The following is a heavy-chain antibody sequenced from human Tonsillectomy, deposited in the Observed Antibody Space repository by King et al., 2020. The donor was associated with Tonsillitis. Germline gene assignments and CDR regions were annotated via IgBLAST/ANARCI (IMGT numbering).Heavy chain of an antibody. CDR1: GFTFSSYS. D-gene: IGHD2-2*01. J-gene: IGHJ6*02. CDR3: ARDCGSSTSCYPYYYSGMDV. CDR2: ISSSSSYI. V-gene: IGHV3-21*01. Sequence: VQLVESGGGLVKPGGSLRLSCTASGFTFSSYSMNWVRQAPGKGLEWVSSISSSSSYIYYADSVKGRFTISRDNAKNSLYLQMNSLRAEDTAVYYCARDCGSSTSCYPYYYSGMDVWGQGATVTVSS.